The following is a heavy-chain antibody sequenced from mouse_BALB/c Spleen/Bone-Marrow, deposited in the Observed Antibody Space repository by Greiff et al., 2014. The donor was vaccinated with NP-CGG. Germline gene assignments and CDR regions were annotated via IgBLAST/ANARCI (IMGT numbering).Heavy chain of an antibody. CDR2: VDPANGNT. V-gene: IGHV14-3*02. CDR1: GFNIKDTY. J-gene: IGHJ2*01. Sequence: VQLQQSGAELVKPGASVKLSCTASGFNIKDTYMHWVKQRPEQGLEGIGRVDPANGNTKYDPKFQGKATITADTSSNTADLQLSSLTSEDTAVYYCARYRLGTYFDYWGQGTTLTVSS. D-gene: IGHD2-14*01. CDR3: ARYRLGTYFDY.